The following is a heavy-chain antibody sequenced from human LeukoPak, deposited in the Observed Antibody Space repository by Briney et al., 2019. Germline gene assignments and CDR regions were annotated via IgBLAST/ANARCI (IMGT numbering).Heavy chain of an antibody. J-gene: IGHJ4*02. CDR1: GFTFSSYG. D-gene: IGHD3-22*01. V-gene: IGHV3-33*06. CDR2: IWYDGSNK. CDR3: AKDRPDRYYYDTSGYYGLDY. Sequence: GRSLRLSCAASGFTFSSYGMHWVRQAPGKGLEWAAVIWYDGSNKYYADSVKGRFTISRDNSKNTLYLQMNSLRAEDTAVYYCAKDRPDRYYYDTSGYYGLDYWGQGTLVTVSS.